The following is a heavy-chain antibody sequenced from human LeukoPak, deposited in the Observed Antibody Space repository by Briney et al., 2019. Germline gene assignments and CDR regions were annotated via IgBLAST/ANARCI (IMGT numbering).Heavy chain of an antibody. CDR1: GYTVPNYA. V-gene: IGHV1-18*01. J-gene: IGHJ4*02. CDR3: ARYNTLLRGVTTSDY. D-gene: IGHD3-10*01. Sequence: ASVTVSCRASGYTVPNYAITWVRQAPGQRLEWMGWIIPHNGNSNYAQKFQGRVTMTTDTSTSTASMELRSLRFDDTAVYYCARYNTLLRGVTTSDYWGQGTLVTVSS. CDR2: IIPHNGNS.